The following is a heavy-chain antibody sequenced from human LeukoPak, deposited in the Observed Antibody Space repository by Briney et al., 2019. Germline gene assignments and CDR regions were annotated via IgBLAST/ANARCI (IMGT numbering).Heavy chain of an antibody. D-gene: IGHD2-8*01. CDR1: GGSISSSSYY. J-gene: IGHJ5*02. CDR2: IYYSGST. CDR3: ARLGVIINWFDP. Sequence: SETLSLTCTVSGGSISSSSYYWGWIRQPPGKGLEWIGSIYYSGSTYYNPSLKSRVTISVDTSKNQFPLKLSSVTAAGTAVYYCARLGVIINWFDPWGQGTLVTVSS. V-gene: IGHV4-39*01.